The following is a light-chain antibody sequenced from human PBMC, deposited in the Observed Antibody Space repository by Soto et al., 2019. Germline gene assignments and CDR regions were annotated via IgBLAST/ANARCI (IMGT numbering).Light chain of an antibody. CDR2: RAS. Sequence: DIQMTQSPSTLSASVGDRVTLTCRASQSVGNLLAWYHQKPGKAPKLLIYRASILESGVPSRFSGSGSGTEFTRTISSLQPDDFATYYCQQYDSYSTFGQGTKVETK. V-gene: IGKV1-5*03. CDR3: QQYDSYST. J-gene: IGKJ1*01. CDR1: QSVGNL.